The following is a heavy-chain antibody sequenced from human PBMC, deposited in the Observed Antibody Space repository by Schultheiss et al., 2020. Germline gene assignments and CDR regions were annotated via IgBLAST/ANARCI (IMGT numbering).Heavy chain of an antibody. J-gene: IGHJ3*02. Sequence: SLKISCAASGFTFDDYAMHWVRQAPGKGLEWVSGVSWNSDDIGYADSVKGRFTISRDNAKNSLYLQMNSLRAEDTALYYCAKDKGEGYTMVRGIIIPAFNIWGQGTMVTVSS. D-gene: IGHD3-10*01. CDR2: VSWNSDDI. CDR1: GFTFDDYA. V-gene: IGHV3-9*01. CDR3: AKDKGEGYTMVRGIIIPAFNI.